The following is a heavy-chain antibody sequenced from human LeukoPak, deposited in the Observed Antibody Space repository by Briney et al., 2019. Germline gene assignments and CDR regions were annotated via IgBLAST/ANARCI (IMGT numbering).Heavy chain of an antibody. Sequence: SETLSLTCTVSGGSISSYYWSWIRQPPGKGLEWIGYIYYSGSTNYNPSLKSRVTISVDTSKNQFSLKLSSVTAADTAVYYCARDRGMTTVNLDAFDIWGQVTMVTVSS. J-gene: IGHJ3*02. V-gene: IGHV4-59*01. D-gene: IGHD4-17*01. CDR2: IYYSGST. CDR3: ARDRGMTTVNLDAFDI. CDR1: GGSISSYY.